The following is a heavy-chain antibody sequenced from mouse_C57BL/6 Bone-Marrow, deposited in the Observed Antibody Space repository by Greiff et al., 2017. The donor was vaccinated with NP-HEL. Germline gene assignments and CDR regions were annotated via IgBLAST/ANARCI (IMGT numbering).Heavy chain of an antibody. CDR1: GYTFTSYG. Sequence: VQLQQSGAELARPGASVKLSCKASGYTFTSYGISWVKQRTGQGLEWIGEIYPRSGNTYYNEKFKGKATLTADKSSSTAYMGRRSLTSEDSAVYFSGRGDYYGSSWFAYWGQGTLVTVSA. CDR3: GRGDYYGSSWFAY. D-gene: IGHD1-1*01. V-gene: IGHV1-81*01. J-gene: IGHJ3*01. CDR2: IYPRSGNT.